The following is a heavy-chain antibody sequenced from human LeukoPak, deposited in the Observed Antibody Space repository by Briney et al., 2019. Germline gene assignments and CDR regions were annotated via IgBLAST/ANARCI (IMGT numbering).Heavy chain of an antibody. CDR3: ARNGGGLDI. J-gene: IGHJ3*02. CDR2: INLDGSEK. D-gene: IGHD2-15*01. V-gene: IGHV3-7*01. Sequence: GGSLRLSCAASGFTFSSYWMSWVRQAPGKGLEWVADINLDGSEKYYVDSVKGRFTISRDNAKNSLYLQMNSLRAEDTAVYYCARNGGGLDIWGQGTLVTVSS. CDR1: GFTFSSYW.